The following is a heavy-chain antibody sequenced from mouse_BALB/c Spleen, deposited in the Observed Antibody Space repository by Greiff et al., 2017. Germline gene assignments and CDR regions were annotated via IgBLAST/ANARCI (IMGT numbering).Heavy chain of an antibody. CDR3: TRQEQDRLHGRRHYAMDY. V-gene: IGHV5-6*01. J-gene: IGHJ4*01. Sequence: EVMLVESGGDLVKPGGSLKLSCAASGFTFSSYGMPWVRQTPDKRLEWVAIISSGGSYTYYPDSVKGRFTISRDNATNTLYLQISSLRSEDTAMYYCTRQEQDRLHGRRHYAMDYWGQGTSVTVSS. CDR1: GFTFSSYG. CDR2: ISSGGSYT. D-gene: IGHD2-14*01.